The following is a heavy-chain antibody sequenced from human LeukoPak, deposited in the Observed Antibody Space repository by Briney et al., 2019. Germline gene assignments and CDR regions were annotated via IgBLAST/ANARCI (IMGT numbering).Heavy chain of an antibody. V-gene: IGHV4-34*01. CDR1: GGSFSGYY. D-gene: IGHD3-22*01. CDR2: INHSGST. CDR3: ARGWGSGYYRHLDY. J-gene: IGHJ4*02. Sequence: PSETLSLTCAVYGGSFSGYYWSWIRQPPGKGLEWIGEINHSGSTNYNPSLKSRVTISVDTSKNQFSLKLSSVTAADTAVYYCARGWGSGYYRHLDYWGQGTLVTVSS.